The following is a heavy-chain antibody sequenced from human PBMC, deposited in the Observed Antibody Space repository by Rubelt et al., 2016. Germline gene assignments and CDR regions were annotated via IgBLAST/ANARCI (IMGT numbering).Heavy chain of an antibody. CDR2: IYYTGKT. Sequence: QVQLQESGPGLVKPSETLSLTCTVSGGSISSYYWGWIRQPPGEGLEWIGTIYYTGKTYHNPSLKSRVTMSVDTSQNRFSLKLTSVTTADTAVYYCARVYGDDLSRDFWGQGTLVTVSA. D-gene: IGHD4/OR15-4a*01. CDR1: GGSISSYY. CDR3: ARVYGDDLSRDF. V-gene: IGHV4-59*12. J-gene: IGHJ4*02.